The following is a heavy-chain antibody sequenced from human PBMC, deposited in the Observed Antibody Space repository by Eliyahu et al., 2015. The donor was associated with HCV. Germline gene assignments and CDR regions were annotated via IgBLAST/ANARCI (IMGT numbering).Heavy chain of an antibody. CDR3: ARVVYYYDSSDYYLFLFDY. V-gene: IGHV3-7*04. CDR2: IKQDGSEK. J-gene: IGHJ4*02. Sequence: EVQLVESGGGLVQPGGSLRLSCAASGFTFSNYWMXWVRQAPGKGLEWVANIKQDGSEKYYVDSVKGRFTISRDDAKNSLYLQLNSLRAEDTALYLCARVVYYYDSSDYYLFLFDYWGQGTLVTVSS. CDR1: GFTFSNYW. D-gene: IGHD3-22*01.